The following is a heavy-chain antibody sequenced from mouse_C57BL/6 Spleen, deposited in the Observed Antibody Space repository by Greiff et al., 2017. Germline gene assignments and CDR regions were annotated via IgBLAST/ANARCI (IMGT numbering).Heavy chain of an antibody. CDR1: GFTFSDYY. Sequence: EVNVVESGGGLVQPGGSLKLSCAASGFTFSDYYMYWVRQTPEKRLEWVAYISNGGGSTYYPDTVKGRFTLSRDNAKNTLYLQMSRLKSEYTAMYYCVRHVDYDRAMDYWGQGTSVTVSS. D-gene: IGHD2-4*01. J-gene: IGHJ4*01. V-gene: IGHV5-12*01. CDR2: ISNGGGST. CDR3: VRHVDYDRAMDY.